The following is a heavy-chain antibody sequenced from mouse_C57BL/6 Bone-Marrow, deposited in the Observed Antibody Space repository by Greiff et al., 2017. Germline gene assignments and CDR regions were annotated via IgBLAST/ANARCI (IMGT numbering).Heavy chain of an antibody. CDR3: ARHDYSNYLAWFAY. D-gene: IGHD2-5*01. J-gene: IGHJ3*01. CDR2: ISSGGSYT. V-gene: IGHV5-6*01. Sequence: EVMLVESGGDLVKPGGSLKLSCAASGFTFSSYGMSWVRQTPDKRLEWVATISSGGSYTYYPDSVKGRFTISRDNAKNTLYLQMSSLKSEDTAMYYCARHDYSNYLAWFAYWGQGTLVTVSA. CDR1: GFTFSSYG.